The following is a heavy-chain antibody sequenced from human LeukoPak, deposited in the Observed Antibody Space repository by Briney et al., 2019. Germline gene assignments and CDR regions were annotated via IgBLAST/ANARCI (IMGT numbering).Heavy chain of an antibody. CDR3: ARDRDYGDYRDAFDI. CDR2: ISSSSSYI. Sequence: GESLKISCAVSGFTFSSYSMNWVRQAPGKGLEWVSSISSSSSYIYYADSVKGRFTISRDNAKNSLYLQMNSLRAEDTAVYYCARDRDYGDYRDAFDIWGQGTMVTVSS. D-gene: IGHD4-17*01. V-gene: IGHV3-21*01. J-gene: IGHJ3*02. CDR1: GFTFSSYS.